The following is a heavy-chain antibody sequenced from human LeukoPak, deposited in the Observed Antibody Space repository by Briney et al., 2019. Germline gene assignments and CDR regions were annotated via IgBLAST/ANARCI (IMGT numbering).Heavy chain of an antibody. CDR1: GFTFSSYA. CDR2: ISNDGRNK. Sequence: PGGSLRLSCAASGFTFSSYAMHWVRQVPGKGLEWVAVISNDGRNKYYAESVKGRFTISRDNSKNTLYLQMNSLRAEDTAVYYCARSGATKGFGAFDIWGQGTMVTVSS. J-gene: IGHJ3*02. D-gene: IGHD1-26*01. CDR3: ARSGATKGFGAFDI. V-gene: IGHV3-30*04.